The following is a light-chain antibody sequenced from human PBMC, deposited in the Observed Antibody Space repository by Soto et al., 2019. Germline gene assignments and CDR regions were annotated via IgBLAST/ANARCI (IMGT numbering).Light chain of an antibody. V-gene: IGKV1-8*01. J-gene: IGKJ1*01. CDR1: QDISNY. CDR2: AAS. CDR3: QHYYTYPWP. Sequence: AIRMTQSPSSLSASTGDRVTITCRASQDISNYLVWYQQKPGKAPKVLIHAASTLQGGDSSRFSGSGSGTDFTLPINGLQSEDFATYYCQHYYTYPWPFDRGTEVE.